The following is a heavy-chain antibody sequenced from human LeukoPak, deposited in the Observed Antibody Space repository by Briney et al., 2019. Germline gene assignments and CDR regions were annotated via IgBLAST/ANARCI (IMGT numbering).Heavy chain of an antibody. CDR2: IKSKTDGETT. Sequence: GGSLRLSCVDSGSTFTNAWMSWVRKAPGKGLEWIGRIKSKTDGETTNYAEPVRGRFTISRDDSKSAVYLQMNSLKIEDTAVYYCTTDLGTYYHGSQRLIPIDYWGQGTLVTVSS. J-gene: IGHJ4*02. CDR1: GSTFTNAW. D-gene: IGHD3-10*01. CDR3: TTDLGTYYHGSQRLIPIDY. V-gene: IGHV3-15*01.